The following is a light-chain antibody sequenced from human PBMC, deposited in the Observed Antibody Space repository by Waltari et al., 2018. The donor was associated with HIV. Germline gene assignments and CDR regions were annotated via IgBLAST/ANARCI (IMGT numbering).Light chain of an antibody. V-gene: IGKV4-1*01. J-gene: IGKJ1*01. CDR2: WAS. CDR1: RSVLYSSNNKNY. CDR3: QQYYTTPRT. Sequence: DIVMTQSPDSLAVSLGERATINCKSSRSVLYSSNNKNYLAWYQQKPAQSPKLLIYWASTRDSCVPDLFIGSWSGTDFTLAISSLQAEDVAVYYCQQYYTTPRTFGQGTKVEVK.